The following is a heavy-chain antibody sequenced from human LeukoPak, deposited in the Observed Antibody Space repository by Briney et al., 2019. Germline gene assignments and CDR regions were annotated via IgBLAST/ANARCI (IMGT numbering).Heavy chain of an antibody. CDR1: GGSISSYY. J-gene: IGHJ5*02. D-gene: IGHD4-17*01. V-gene: IGHV4-59*01. CDR3: ARAGDYGDYEYWFDP. Sequence: SETLSLTCTVSGGSISSYYWSWIRQPPGKGLEWIGYIYYSGSTNYNPSLKSRVTISVDTSKNQFSLKLSSVTAADTAVYYCARAGDYGDYEYWFDPWGQGTLVTVSS. CDR2: IYYSGST.